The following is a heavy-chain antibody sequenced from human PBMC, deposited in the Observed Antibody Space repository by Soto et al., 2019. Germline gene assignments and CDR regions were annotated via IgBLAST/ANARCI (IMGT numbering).Heavy chain of an antibody. Sequence: QITLKESGPTLVKPTQTLPLTCTFSGFSLSTRGVGVGWIRQPPGKALEWLAVVYWNDDKRYSPSLKSRLTITKGTSDNQVVLTMTNVDPVDTASYYWAHFNGDEEFEYWGQGTLVTVSS. J-gene: IGHJ4*02. CDR3: AHFNGDEEFEY. D-gene: IGHD2-8*01. CDR1: GFSLSTRGVG. V-gene: IGHV2-5*01. CDR2: VYWNDDK.